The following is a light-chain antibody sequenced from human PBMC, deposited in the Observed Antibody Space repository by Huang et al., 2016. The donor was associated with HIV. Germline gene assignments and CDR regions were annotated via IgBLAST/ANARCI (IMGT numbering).Light chain of an antibody. CDR2: AAS. Sequence: DIQMTQSPSSLSTSVGDTVTITCRASPGIGNFLAWYQQKPGKVPKLLICAASTLHSGVPSRFAGSGSGTDFTLTISSLQPEDVATYYCQRYNNAPYTFGQGTKLDIK. J-gene: IGKJ2*01. CDR1: PGIGNF. V-gene: IGKV1-27*01. CDR3: QRYNNAPYT.